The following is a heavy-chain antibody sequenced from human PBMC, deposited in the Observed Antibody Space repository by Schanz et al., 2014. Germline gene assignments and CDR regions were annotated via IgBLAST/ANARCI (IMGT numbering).Heavy chain of an antibody. CDR1: GFTFSSYA. V-gene: IGHV3-23*01. CDR3: AKYRGYYRVSGSYRELEY. CDR2: ISASGGTT. J-gene: IGHJ4*02. Sequence: EVQLLESGGGLVQPGGSLRLSCAASGFTFSSYAMSWVRQAPGKGLEWVSAISASGGTTYYADSVKGRFAISQDNSKNTLYLQMNSLRPEDTAVYYCAKYRGYYRVSGSYRELEYWGQGTLVTVSS. D-gene: IGHD3-10*01.